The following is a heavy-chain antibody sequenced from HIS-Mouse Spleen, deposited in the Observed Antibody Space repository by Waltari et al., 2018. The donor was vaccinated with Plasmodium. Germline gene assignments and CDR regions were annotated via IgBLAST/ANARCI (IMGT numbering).Heavy chain of an antibody. D-gene: IGHD7-27*01. V-gene: IGHV3-7*01. CDR2: IKQEGSEK. J-gene: IGHJ3*02. CDR1: GFTFSSYW. CDR3: ARLRRANWGMADAFDI. Sequence: EVQLVESGGGLVQPGGSLRLSCAASGFTFSSYWMSWVRQAPGKALEWVANIKQEGSEKYYVDSVKGRFTISRDNAKNSLYLQMNSLRAEDTAVYYCARLRRANWGMADAFDIWGQGTMVTVSS.